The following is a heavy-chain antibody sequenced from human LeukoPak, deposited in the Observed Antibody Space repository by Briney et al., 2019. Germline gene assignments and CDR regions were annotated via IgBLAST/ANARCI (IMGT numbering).Heavy chain of an antibody. Sequence: ASVKVSCKAFGYTFTGYYMHWVRQAPGQGLEWMGWINPNSGGTNYAQKFQGRVTMTRDTSISTAYMELSRLRSDDTAVYYCARGKFSICSSTSCTANWFDPWGQGTLVTVSS. D-gene: IGHD2-2*01. CDR3: ARGKFSICSSTSCTANWFDP. CDR2: INPNSGGT. CDR1: GYTFTGYY. J-gene: IGHJ5*02. V-gene: IGHV1-2*02.